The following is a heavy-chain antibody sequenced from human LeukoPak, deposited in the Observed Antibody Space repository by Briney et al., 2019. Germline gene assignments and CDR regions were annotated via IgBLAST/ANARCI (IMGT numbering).Heavy chain of an antibody. V-gene: IGHV3-48*03. J-gene: IGHJ4*02. CDR2: ISGSGSAI. D-gene: IGHD1-26*01. CDR3: ARDPLGAQFDY. CDR1: GFTFSSYE. Sequence: GGSLRLSCAASGFTFSSYEMNWVRQAPGKGLEWVSYISGSGSAIYYADSVKGRFTISRDNAKNSLYLQMNSLRAEDTAVYYCARDPLGAQFDYWGQGTLVTVSS.